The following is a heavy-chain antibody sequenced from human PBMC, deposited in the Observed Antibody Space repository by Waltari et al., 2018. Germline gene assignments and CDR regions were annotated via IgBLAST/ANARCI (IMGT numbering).Heavy chain of an antibody. CDR1: GFSLTTMGVG. J-gene: IGHJ4*02. V-gene: IGHV2-5*02. CDR2: IYWDGDK. CDR3: AHRSDSRGWYRFDY. Sequence: QITLKESGPTLVKPTHTLTLPCTFSGFSLTTMGVGAGWIRQPPGKALEWLALIYWDGDKRFSPSLKNRLTITKDTSKNQVVLTMTNMDPVDTATYYCAHRSDSRGWYRFDYWGQGTLVTVSS. D-gene: IGHD6-19*01.